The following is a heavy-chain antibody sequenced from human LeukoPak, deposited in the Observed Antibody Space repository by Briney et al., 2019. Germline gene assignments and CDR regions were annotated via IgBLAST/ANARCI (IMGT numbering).Heavy chain of an antibody. V-gene: IGHV4-39*07. CDR2: IYYSGST. CDR3: ARVSQQLVLF. J-gene: IGHJ4*02. Sequence: SETLSLTRTVSGGSISSSSYYWGWIRQPPGKGLEWIGSIYYSGSTYYNPSLKSRVTISVDTSKNQFSLKLSSVTAADTAVYYCARVSQQLVLFWGQGTLVTVSS. D-gene: IGHD6-6*01. CDR1: GGSISSSSYY.